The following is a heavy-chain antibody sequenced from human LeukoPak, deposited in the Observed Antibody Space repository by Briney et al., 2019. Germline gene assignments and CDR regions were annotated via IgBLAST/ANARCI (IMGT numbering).Heavy chain of an antibody. D-gene: IGHD6-6*01. Sequence: SETLSLTCTVSGGSISSYYWSWIRQPAGKGLEWIGRIYTSGSTNYNPSLKSRVTMSVDTSKNQFSLKLRSVTAADTAIYFCARASSPGATRHFNWFDPWGQGTLVTVSS. J-gene: IGHJ5*02. CDR2: IYTSGST. CDR3: ARASSPGATRHFNWFDP. CDR1: GGSISSYY. V-gene: IGHV4-4*07.